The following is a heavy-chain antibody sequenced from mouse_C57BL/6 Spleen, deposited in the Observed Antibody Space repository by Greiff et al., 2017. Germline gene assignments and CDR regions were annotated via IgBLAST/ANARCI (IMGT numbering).Heavy chain of an antibody. CDR2: ISDGGSYT. CDR3: ARKETMVTGWYFDV. CDR1: VFTFSSYA. V-gene: IGHV5-4*03. D-gene: IGHD2-2*01. J-gene: IGHJ1*03. Sequence: EVMLVESGGGLVKPGGSLKLSCAASVFTFSSYAMSWVRQTPEKRLEWVATISDGGSYTYYPDNVKGRFTISRDNAKNNLYLQMSHLKSEDTAMYYCARKETMVTGWYFDVWGTGTTVTVSS.